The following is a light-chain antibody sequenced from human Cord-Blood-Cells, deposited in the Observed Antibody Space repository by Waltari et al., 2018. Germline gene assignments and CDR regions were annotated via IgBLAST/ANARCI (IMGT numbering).Light chain of an antibody. Sequence: DIQMPQSPSSLSASVGDRVTITCQASQDISNYLNWYQQKPGQAPKLLIYDASNLETGVPSRFSGSGSGTDFTFTISSLQPEDIATYYCQQYDNLPFTFGPGTKVDIK. J-gene: IGKJ3*01. V-gene: IGKV1-33*01. CDR3: QQYDNLPFT. CDR2: DAS. CDR1: QDISNY.